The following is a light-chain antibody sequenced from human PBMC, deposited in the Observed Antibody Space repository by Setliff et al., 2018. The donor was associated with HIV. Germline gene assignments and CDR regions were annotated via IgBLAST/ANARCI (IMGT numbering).Light chain of an antibody. CDR3: ATWDDSMKGVV. CDR2: DVT. J-gene: IGLJ2*01. CDR1: SSDAGDYNF. V-gene: IGLV2-11*01. Sequence: QSVLAQPRSVSGSPGQSVTIACTGTSSDAGDYNFVSWYQLHPGKAPKLIIYDVTKRPSGVPDRFSGSKSANAASLTISGLQSEDEADYYCATWDDSMKGVVFGGGTKVTVL.